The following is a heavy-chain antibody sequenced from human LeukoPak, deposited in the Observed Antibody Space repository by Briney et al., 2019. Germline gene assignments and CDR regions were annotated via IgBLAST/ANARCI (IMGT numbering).Heavy chain of an antibody. CDR3: TRRYCTATNCYSFDY. J-gene: IGHJ4*02. CDR2: ISSTSGYI. D-gene: IGHD2-15*01. Sequence: GGSLRLSCAASGFSFSSYWMSWVRQAPGKGLEWVSSISSTSGYISYTDSVKGRFTISRDNAKNSLYLQMNSLRAEDTAVYYCTRRYCTATNCYSFDYWGQGTLVTVSS. CDR1: GFSFSSYW. V-gene: IGHV3-21*01.